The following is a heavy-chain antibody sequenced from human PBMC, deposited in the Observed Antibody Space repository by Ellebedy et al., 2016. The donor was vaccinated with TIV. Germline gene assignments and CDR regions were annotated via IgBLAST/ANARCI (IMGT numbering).Heavy chain of an antibody. CDR1: GYTFTGYY. CDR2: INPNSGGT. Sequence: AASVKVSCKASGYTFTGYYMHWVRQAPGQGLEWMGWINPNSGGTNYAQKFQGRVTMTRDTSISTAYMELSRLRSDDTAVYYCARVYTYYYGSGSYYSFDYWGQGTLVTVSS. J-gene: IGHJ4*02. V-gene: IGHV1-2*02. CDR3: ARVYTYYYGSGSYYSFDY. D-gene: IGHD3-10*01.